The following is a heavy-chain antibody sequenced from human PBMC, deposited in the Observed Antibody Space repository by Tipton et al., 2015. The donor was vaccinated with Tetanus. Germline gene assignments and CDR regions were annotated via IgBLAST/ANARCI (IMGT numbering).Heavy chain of an antibody. CDR1: GFTFSSYG. J-gene: IGHJ4*02. CDR2: IWYDGSNK. CDR3: ARGSPIYYYDSSGYFDY. Sequence: SLRLSCAASGFTFSSYGMHWVRQAPGKGLEWVAVIWYDGSNKYYADSVKGRFTISRDNSKNTLYLQMNSLRAEDTAVYYCARGSPIYYYDSSGYFDYWGQGTLVTVSS. D-gene: IGHD3-22*01. V-gene: IGHV3-33*01.